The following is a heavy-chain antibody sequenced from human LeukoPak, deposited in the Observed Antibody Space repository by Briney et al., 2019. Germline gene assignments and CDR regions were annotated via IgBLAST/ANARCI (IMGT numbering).Heavy chain of an antibody. J-gene: IGHJ5*02. CDR1: GYSISSGYY. CDR3: AGEGGIASAGNWFDP. D-gene: IGHD6-13*01. CDR2: IYHSGTT. V-gene: IGHV4-38-2*02. Sequence: SETLSLTCTVSGYSISSGYYWGWIRQPPGKGLEWIGTIYHSGTTYYNPSLKSRVTISVDTSKNQFSLKLSSVTAADTAVYYCAGEGGIASAGNWFDPWGQGTLVTVSS.